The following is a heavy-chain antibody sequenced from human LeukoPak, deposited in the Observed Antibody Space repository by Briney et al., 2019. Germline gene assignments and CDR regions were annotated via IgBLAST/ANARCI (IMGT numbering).Heavy chain of an antibody. CDR1: GYTFTSNW. CDR3: ARGDSLDAFDI. V-gene: IGHV5-51*01. Sequence: GESLKISCQGFGYTFTSNWIGWVRQMPGKGLEWMGIIYPGDSDTRYSPSFQGQVTISADKSISTAYLQWSSLKASDTAMYYCARGDSLDAFDIWGQGTMVTVSS. CDR2: IYPGDSDT. D-gene: IGHD6-13*01. J-gene: IGHJ3*02.